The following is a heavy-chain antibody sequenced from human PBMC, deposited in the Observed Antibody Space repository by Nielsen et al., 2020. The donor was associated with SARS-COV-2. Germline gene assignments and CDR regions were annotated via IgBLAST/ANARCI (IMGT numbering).Heavy chain of an antibody. Sequence: GGSLRLSCAASGFTVSSNYMNWVRQAPGKGLEWVSSISSSSSYIYYADSVKGRFTISRDNAKNSLYLQMNSLRAEDTAVYYCAREYLGWFDPWGQGTLVTVSS. V-gene: IGHV3-21*01. CDR2: ISSSSSYI. CDR3: AREYLGWFDP. CDR1: GFTVSSNY. J-gene: IGHJ5*02.